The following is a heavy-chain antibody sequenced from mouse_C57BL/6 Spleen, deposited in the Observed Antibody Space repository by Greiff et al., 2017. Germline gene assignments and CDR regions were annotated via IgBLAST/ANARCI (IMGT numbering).Heavy chain of an antibody. J-gene: IGHJ3*01. Sequence: EVKLLESGAGLVKPGGSLTLSCAASGFTFTSYAMSWVRQTPEQRLEWVATISDGGSCPYYHDNVKGPFTITRDTAKNNLYLQMRHLKSEDTAMYYCGRDQGSPAWFAYWGQGTLVTVSA. CDR1: GFTFTSYA. CDR3: GRDQGSPAWFAY. V-gene: IGHV5-4*01. D-gene: IGHD1-1*02. CDR2: ISDGGSCP.